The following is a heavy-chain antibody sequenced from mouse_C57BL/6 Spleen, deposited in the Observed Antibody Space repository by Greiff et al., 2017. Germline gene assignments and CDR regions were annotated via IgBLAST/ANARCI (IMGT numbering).Heavy chain of an antibody. J-gene: IGHJ4*01. V-gene: IGHV14-2*01. CDR2: IDPEDGEP. CDR1: GFNIKDYY. D-gene: IGHD2-2*01. Sequence: VQLQQSGAELVKPGASVKLSCTASGFNIKDYYMHWVKQRTEQGLEWIGRIDPEDGEPKYAPKFQGKATITADTSSNTAYLQRSSLTSEDTAVYYCARVAIYYGSDYYAMDDWGKGTSVTVSS. CDR3: ARVAIYYGSDYYAMDD.